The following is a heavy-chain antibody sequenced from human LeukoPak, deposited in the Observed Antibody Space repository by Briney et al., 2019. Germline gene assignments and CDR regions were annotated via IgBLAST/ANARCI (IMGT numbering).Heavy chain of an antibody. V-gene: IGHV3-21*01. D-gene: IGHD6-19*01. Sequence: PGGSLRLSCAASGFTFSSYSMNWVRQAPGKGLEWGSSISSSSSYISYADSVKGRFTISRDNAKNSLYLQMNSLRAEDTAVYYCASTGYSSGWYCLNWGQGTLVTVSS. CDR3: ASTGYSSGWYCLN. J-gene: IGHJ4*02. CDR2: ISSSSSYI. CDR1: GFTFSSYS.